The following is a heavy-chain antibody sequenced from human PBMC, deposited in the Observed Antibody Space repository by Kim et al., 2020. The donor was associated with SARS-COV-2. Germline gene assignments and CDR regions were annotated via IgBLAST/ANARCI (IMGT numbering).Heavy chain of an antibody. CDR2: IYYSGST. D-gene: IGHD3-9*01. CDR1: GGSISSSSYY. CDR3: ARRFYDILTIEAFDI. Sequence: SETLSLTCTVSGGSISSSSYYWGWIRQPPGKGLEWIGSIYYSGSTYYNPSLKSRVTISVDTSKNQFSLKLSSVTAADTAVYYCARRFYDILTIEAFDIWGQGTMVTVSS. J-gene: IGHJ3*02. V-gene: IGHV4-39*01.